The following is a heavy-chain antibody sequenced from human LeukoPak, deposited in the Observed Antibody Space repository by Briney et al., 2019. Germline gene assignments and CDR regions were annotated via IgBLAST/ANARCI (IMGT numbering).Heavy chain of an antibody. CDR1: GFTFSSYA. D-gene: IGHD3-10*01. Sequence: GGSLRLSCAASGFTFSSYAMSWVRQAAGKGLEWVSAISASGGSTYYADSVKGRFTISRDNSKNTLYLQMNSLRAGDTAVYYCAKRGPTAYYFDSWGQGTLVTVSS. J-gene: IGHJ4*02. V-gene: IGHV3-23*01. CDR3: AKRGPTAYYFDS. CDR2: ISASGGST.